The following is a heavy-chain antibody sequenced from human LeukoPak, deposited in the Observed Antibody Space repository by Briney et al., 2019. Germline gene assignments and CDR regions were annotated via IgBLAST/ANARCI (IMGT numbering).Heavy chain of an antibody. CDR2: IIPIFGTA. J-gene: IGHJ5*02. CDR3: ARGPPLTATILRNWFDP. Sequence: ASVKVSCKSSGGTFSSYAISWVRQAPGQGLEWMGGIIPIFGTANYAQKFQGRVTITADESTSTAYMELSSLRSEDTAVYYCARGPPLTATILRNWFDPWGQGTLVTVSS. V-gene: IGHV1-69*13. D-gene: IGHD3-9*01. CDR1: GGTFSSYA.